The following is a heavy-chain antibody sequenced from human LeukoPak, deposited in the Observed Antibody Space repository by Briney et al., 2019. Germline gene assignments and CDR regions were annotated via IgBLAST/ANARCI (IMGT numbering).Heavy chain of an antibody. CDR3: AREDIVVVPAAARLSNWFDP. D-gene: IGHD2-2*01. Sequence: MPSETLSLTCAVYGGSFGGYYWSWIRQPPGKGLEWIGEINHSGSTNYNPSLKSRVTISVDTSKNQFSLKLNSVTAADTAVYYCAREDIVVVPAAARLSNWFDPWGQGTLVTVSS. CDR2: INHSGST. J-gene: IGHJ5*02. CDR1: GGSFGGYY. V-gene: IGHV4-34*01.